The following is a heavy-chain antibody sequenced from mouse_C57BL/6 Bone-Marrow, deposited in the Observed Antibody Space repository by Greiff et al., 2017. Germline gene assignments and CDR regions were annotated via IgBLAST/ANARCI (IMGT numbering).Heavy chain of an antibody. J-gene: IGHJ2*01. CDR1: GYTFTSYW. Sequence: QVQLQQPGAELVKPGASVKLSCKASGYTFTSYWMHWVKQRPGQGLEWIGMIHPNGGSTNYNEKFKSKATLTVDKSSSTAYMQLSSLTSEDTAVYYCARDGYYFDYWGQGTTLTVSS. CDR3: ARDGYYFDY. D-gene: IGHD2-3*01. CDR2: IHPNGGST. V-gene: IGHV1-64*01.